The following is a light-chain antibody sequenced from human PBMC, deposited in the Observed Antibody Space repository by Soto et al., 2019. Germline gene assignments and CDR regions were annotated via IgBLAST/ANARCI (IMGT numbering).Light chain of an antibody. CDR2: GAS. V-gene: IGKV3-15*01. Sequence: EIVMTQSPATLSVSPGERATLSYRASQSVRSNLAWYQQKPGQAPRLLMYGASTRATGIPARFSGSESGTEFTLTISSLQAEDFAVYYCQQYDNSPETFGQGTKVDIK. J-gene: IGKJ1*01. CDR1: QSVRSN. CDR3: QQYDNSPET.